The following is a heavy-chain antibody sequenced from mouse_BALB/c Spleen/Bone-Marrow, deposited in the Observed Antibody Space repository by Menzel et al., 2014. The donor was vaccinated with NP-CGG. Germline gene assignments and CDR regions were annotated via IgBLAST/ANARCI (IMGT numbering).Heavy chain of an antibody. CDR2: ITYDGSS. J-gene: IGHJ4*01. CDR1: GYSITNGYY. V-gene: IGHV3-6*02. Sequence: EVQLQQSGPGLVKPSQSLSLTCSVTGYSITNGYYWNWIRQFPGNKLEWMAYITYDGSSDYNPSHKNRISITRDTSKNQFFLKLNSVTTEDTSTYYCAMGHYAMDYWGQGTSVTVSS. CDR3: AMGHYAMDY.